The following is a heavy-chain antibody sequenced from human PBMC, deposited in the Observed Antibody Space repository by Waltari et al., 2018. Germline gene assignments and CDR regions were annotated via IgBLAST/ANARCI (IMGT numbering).Heavy chain of an antibody. CDR2: ISNDGSNK. CDR1: GFTFSSYA. CDR3: ATQGDCGGDCLFDY. V-gene: IGHV3-30-3*01. Sequence: QVQLVGSGGGAAQPGRSLRLSGAASGFTFSSYAMHWVRTATGKGLEWVAVISNDGSNKYYADSVKGRFTISRDNSKNTLYLQMNSLRAEDTAVYYCATQGDCGGDCLFDYWGQGTLVTVSS. J-gene: IGHJ4*02. D-gene: IGHD2-21*01.